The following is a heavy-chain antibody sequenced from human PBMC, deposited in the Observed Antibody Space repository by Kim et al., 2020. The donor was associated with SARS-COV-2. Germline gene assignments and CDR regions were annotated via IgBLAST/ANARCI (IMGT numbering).Heavy chain of an antibody. D-gene: IGHD6-19*01. Sequence: YYTPSLKSRVTISVDTSKNQFSLKLSSVTAADTAVYYCARDHGIAVAGVDYWGQGTLVTVSS. V-gene: IGHV4-30-2*04. J-gene: IGHJ4*02. CDR3: ARDHGIAVAGVDY.